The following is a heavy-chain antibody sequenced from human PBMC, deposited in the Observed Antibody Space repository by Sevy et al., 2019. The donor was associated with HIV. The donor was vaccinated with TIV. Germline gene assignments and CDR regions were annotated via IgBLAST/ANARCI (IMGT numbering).Heavy chain of an antibody. Sequence: GGSLRLSCAASGFTFSSYPMNWVRQAPGKGLEWVAVMSYDGSNKYFADSVKGRFAASRDNSKNTLYLQMSSLRAEDTAVYYCARGLAALPGYYYGMDVWGLGTTVTVSS. CDR3: ARGLAALPGYYYGMDV. V-gene: IGHV3-30*09. CDR1: GFTFSSYP. D-gene: IGHD6-6*01. CDR2: MSYDGSNK. J-gene: IGHJ6*02.